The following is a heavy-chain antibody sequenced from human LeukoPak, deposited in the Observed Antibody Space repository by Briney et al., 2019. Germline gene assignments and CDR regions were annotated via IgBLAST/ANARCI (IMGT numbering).Heavy chain of an antibody. CDR3: ARGPVGYSSEVGDY. J-gene: IGHJ4*02. CDR1: GGSFSGYY. D-gene: IGHD6-19*01. CDR2: INHSGST. Sequence: SETLSLTCAVYGGSFSGYYWSWIRQPPGKGLEWIGEINHSGSTNYNPSLKSRVTISVDTSKNQFSPKLSSVTAADTAVYYCARGPVGYSSEVGDYWGQGTLVTVSS. V-gene: IGHV4-34*01.